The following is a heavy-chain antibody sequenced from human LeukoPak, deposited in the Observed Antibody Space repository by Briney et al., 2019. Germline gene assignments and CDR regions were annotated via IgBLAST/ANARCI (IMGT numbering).Heavy chain of an antibody. Sequence: SETLSLTCTVSGGSISSSSYYWGWIRQPPGKGLEWIRSIYYSGSTYYNPSLKSRVTISVDTSKNQFSLKLSSVTAADTAVYYCARRSEAFDIWGQGTMVTVSS. CDR3: ARRSEAFDI. CDR1: GGSISSSSYY. CDR2: IYYSGST. J-gene: IGHJ3*02. V-gene: IGHV4-39*01.